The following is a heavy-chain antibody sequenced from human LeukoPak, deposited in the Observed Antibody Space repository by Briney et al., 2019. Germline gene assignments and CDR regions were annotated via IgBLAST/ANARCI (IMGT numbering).Heavy chain of an antibody. CDR3: ARDRMADLYYFGY. J-gene: IGHJ4*02. CDR2: IWYDGSNK. D-gene: IGHD2-8*01. V-gene: IGHV3-33*01. CDR1: GFTFSSYG. Sequence: GGSLRLSCAASGFTFSSYGMHWVRQAPGKGLEWVAVIWYDGSNKYYADSVKGRFTISRDNSKNTLYLQMNSLRAEDTAVYYCARDRMADLYYFGYWGQGTLVTVSS.